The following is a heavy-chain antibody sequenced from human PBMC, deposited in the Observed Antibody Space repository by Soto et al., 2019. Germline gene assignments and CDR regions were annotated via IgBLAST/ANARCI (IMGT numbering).Heavy chain of an antibody. V-gene: IGHV4-4*07. J-gene: IGHJ4*02. D-gene: IGHD3-16*01. CDR2: IWTSGST. CDR1: GDSMSKYY. CDR3: ATTVGAAYYFDF. Sequence: QVQLQESGPGLVKPSETLSLTCNVSGDSMSKYYWSWVRQPAGKGLEWIGRIWTSGSTNYNPSLKSRVTMSIDTSNKHFSLDLKSVIAADTAVYYCATTVGAAYYFDFWGQGVLVTVSS.